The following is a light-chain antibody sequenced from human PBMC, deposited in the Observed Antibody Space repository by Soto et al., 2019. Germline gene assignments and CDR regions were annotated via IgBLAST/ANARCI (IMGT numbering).Light chain of an antibody. CDR1: SSDVGGYNY. CDR3: SSYTSSSTPNV. Sequence: QSALTQPASVSGSPGQSITISCTGTSSDVGGYNYVSWYQQHPVKAPKLMIYDVTNRPSGVSDHFSGAKSGNTAALTISGRQAEAEAAYYCSSYTSSSTPNVFGTGTKLTVL. CDR2: DVT. J-gene: IGLJ1*01. V-gene: IGLV2-14*01.